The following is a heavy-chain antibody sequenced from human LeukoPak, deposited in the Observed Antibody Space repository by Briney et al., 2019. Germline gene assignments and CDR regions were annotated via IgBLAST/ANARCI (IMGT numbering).Heavy chain of an antibody. Sequence: GGSLRLSCAVSGFTSNTAWLTWVRQAPGKGPEWVADMRQDGSDMYYLDSVRGRFIISRDNSKNTLYLQMNSLRAEDTAVYYCAKEYQLRRGYFDYWGQGTLVTVSS. D-gene: IGHD2-2*01. J-gene: IGHJ4*02. CDR3: AKEYQLRRGYFDY. V-gene: IGHV3-7*01. CDR2: MRQDGSDM. CDR1: GFTSNTAW.